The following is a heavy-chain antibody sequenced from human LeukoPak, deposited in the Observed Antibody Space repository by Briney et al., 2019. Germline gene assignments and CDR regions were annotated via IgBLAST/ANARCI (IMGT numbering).Heavy chain of an antibody. CDR2: INPGNGFT. Sequence: ASVKVSCKASGDTLTSYYMHWGRQAPGQGLEWMGIINPGNGFTSYAQKFQDRVTMTRDTSTSTVYMELSSLRSEDTAVYFYTRTDPDYGDYGLAFDIWGQGTMVTFSS. CDR3: TRTDPDYGDYGLAFDI. D-gene: IGHD4-17*01. J-gene: IGHJ3*02. V-gene: IGHV1-46*01. CDR1: GDTLTSYY.